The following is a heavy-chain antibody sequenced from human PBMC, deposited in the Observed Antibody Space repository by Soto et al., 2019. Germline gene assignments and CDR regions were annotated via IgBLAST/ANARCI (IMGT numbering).Heavy chain of an antibody. CDR2: ISAYNGNT. CDR3: AREAPGVAHNFYYYGMDV. Sequence: GASVKVSCKASGYTFTSYGISWVRQAPGQGLEWMGWISAYNGNTNYAQKLQGRVTMTTDTSTSTAYMELRSLRSDDTAVYYCAREAPGVAHNFYYYGMDVWGQGTTVTVYS. V-gene: IGHV1-18*04. CDR1: GYTFTSYG. J-gene: IGHJ6*02. D-gene: IGHD3-3*01.